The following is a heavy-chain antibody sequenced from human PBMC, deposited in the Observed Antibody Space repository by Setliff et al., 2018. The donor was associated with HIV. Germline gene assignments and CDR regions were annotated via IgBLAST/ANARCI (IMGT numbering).Heavy chain of an antibody. CDR2: IDPSDSYT. D-gene: IGHD3-22*01. CDR3: ARHGGYYDSSGYANY. Sequence: GESLKISCKGSGYSFTSYWISWVRQMPGKGLEWMGRIDPSDSYTNYSPSFQGHVTILADKSISTAYLQWSSLKASDSAMYYCARHGGYYDSSGYANYWGQGTLVTVSS. V-gene: IGHV5-10-1*01. CDR1: GYSFTSYW. J-gene: IGHJ4*02.